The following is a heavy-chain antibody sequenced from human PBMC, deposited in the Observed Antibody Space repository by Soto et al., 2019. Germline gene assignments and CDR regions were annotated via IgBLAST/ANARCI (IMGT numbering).Heavy chain of an antibody. Sequence: LRLSCAASGFTFSSYAMSWVRQAPGKGLEWVSAISGSGGSTYYADSVKGRFTISRDNSKNTLYLQMNSLRAEDTAVYYCAKDGEKTQGRVNYYYYYGMDVWGQGTTVTVSS. V-gene: IGHV3-23*01. CDR2: ISGSGGST. J-gene: IGHJ6*02. CDR3: AKDGEKTQGRVNYYYYYGMDV. D-gene: IGHD3-10*01. CDR1: GFTFSSYA.